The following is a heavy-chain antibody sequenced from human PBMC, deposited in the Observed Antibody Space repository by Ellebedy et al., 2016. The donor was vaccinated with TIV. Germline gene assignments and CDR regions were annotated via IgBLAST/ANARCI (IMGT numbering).Heavy chain of an antibody. D-gene: IGHD2-21*02. V-gene: IGHV4-34*01. J-gene: IGHJ4*02. CDR1: GGSFTGYF. Sequence: MPGGSLRLSCAVYGGSFTGYFWSWIRKPPGKGLEWSGEVNPSGTTNDNPSLKSPVPISVDTPKKQLYLRLTSVTAADTSVYYCARTDPWQPIDDWGQGILVSVSS. CDR3: ARTDPWQPIDD. CDR2: VNPSGTT.